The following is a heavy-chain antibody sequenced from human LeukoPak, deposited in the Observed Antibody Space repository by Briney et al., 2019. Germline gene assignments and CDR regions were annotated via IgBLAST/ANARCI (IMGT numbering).Heavy chain of an antibody. CDR2: IGGRDGGT. CDR3: AKWGDYYILTGYYDSDY. J-gene: IGHJ4*01. Sequence: GASLRLSCAASGFTVSNYAVGCVRQAAGKWLEWVSAIGGRDGGTSYADSVKGRFTVSRDDPKNTLYLEMNTLRVEDTAVYYCAKWGDYYILTGYYDSDYWGHRTLVTVSS. D-gene: IGHD3-9*01. V-gene: IGHV3-23*01. CDR1: GFTVSNYA.